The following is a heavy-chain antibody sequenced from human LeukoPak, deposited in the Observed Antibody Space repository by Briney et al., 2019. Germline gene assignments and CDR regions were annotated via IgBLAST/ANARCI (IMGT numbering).Heavy chain of an antibody. CDR3: ARSTTPILRFLEWLLYDYYYMDV. D-gene: IGHD3-3*01. Sequence: ASVKVSCKASGYTFTGYYMHWVRQAPGQGLEWMGWINPNSGGTNYAQKFQGRVTMTRDTSISTAYMELSRLRSDDTAVYYCARSTTPILRFLEWLLYDYYYMDVWGKGTTVTVSS. CDR1: GYTFTGYY. J-gene: IGHJ6*03. V-gene: IGHV1-2*02. CDR2: INPNSGGT.